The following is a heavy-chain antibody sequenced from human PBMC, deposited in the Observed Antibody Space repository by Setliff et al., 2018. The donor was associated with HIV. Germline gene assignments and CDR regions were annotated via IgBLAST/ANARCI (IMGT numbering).Heavy chain of an antibody. CDR1: GYTFTNYY. Sequence: EASVKVSCKASGYTFTNYYIHWVRQAPGQGLEWMGVINPSRGSASYPQNFQGRVTMTRDTSTSTVYMELSSLRSEDTAVYYCARHYFDILTGYYNRAFDIWGQGTMVTVSS. D-gene: IGHD3-9*01. V-gene: IGHV1-46*01. CDR3: ARHYFDILTGYYNRAFDI. CDR2: INPSRGSA. J-gene: IGHJ3*02.